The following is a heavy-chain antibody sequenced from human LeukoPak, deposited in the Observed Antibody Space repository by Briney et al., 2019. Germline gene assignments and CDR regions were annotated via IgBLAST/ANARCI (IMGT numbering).Heavy chain of an antibody. V-gene: IGHV4-31*03. CDR2: IYYSGST. CDR1: GGSISSGGYY. D-gene: IGHD3-10*01. CDR3: AATPYYYGSESFDP. Sequence: PSETLSLTCTVSGGSISSGGYYWSWIRQHPGKGLEWIGYIYYSGSTNYNPSLKSRVTISVDTSKNQFSLKLSSVTAADTAVYYCAATPYYYGSESFDPWGQGTLVTVSS. J-gene: IGHJ5*02.